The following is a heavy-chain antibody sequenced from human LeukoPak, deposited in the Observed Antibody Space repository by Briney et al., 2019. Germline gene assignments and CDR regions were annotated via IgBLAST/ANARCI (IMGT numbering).Heavy chain of an antibody. CDR3: AKAAGSSSWYLGENDY. J-gene: IGHJ4*02. D-gene: IGHD6-13*01. V-gene: IGHV3-23*01. CDR1: GFTFSSYA. Sequence: GGSLRLSCAASGFTFSSYAMSWVRRAPGKGLEWVSAISGSGGSTYYADSVKGRFTISRDNSKNTLYLQMNSLRAEDTAVYYCAKAAGSSSWYLGENDYWGQGTLVTVSS. CDR2: ISGSGGST.